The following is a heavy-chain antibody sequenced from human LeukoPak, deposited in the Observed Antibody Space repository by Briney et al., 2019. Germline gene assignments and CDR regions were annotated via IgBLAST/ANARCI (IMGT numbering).Heavy chain of an antibody. CDR2: INPSGGST. CDR3: AKDRYGDYEAPFHYYMDA. J-gene: IGHJ6*03. D-gene: IGHD5-12*01. Sequence: GASVKVSCKASGYTFTSYYMHWVRQAPGQGLEWMGIINPSGGSTSYAQKFQGRVTMTRDTSIDTAYMQLSRLRSDDTAVYYCAKDRYGDYEAPFHYYMDAWGRGTTVTVSS. CDR1: GYTFTSYY. V-gene: IGHV1-46*01.